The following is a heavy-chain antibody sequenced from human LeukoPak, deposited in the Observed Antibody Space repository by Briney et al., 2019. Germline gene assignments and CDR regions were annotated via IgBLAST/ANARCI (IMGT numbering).Heavy chain of an antibody. Sequence: SETLSLTCAVYGGSFSGYYWSWIRQPPGKGLEWIGEINHSGSTNYNPSLKSRVTISVDTSKNQFSLKLSSVTAADTAVYYCARHPRYDDYDSSGPPNYFDSWGQGTLVTVSS. CDR1: GGSFSGYY. V-gene: IGHV4-34*01. J-gene: IGHJ4*02. D-gene: IGHD3-22*01. CDR3: ARHPRYDDYDSSGPPNYFDS. CDR2: INHSGST.